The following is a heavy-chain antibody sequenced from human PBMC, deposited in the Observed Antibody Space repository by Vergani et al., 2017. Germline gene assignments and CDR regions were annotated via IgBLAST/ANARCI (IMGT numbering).Heavy chain of an antibody. Sequence: QVQLVESGGGVVQPGRSLRLSCAASGFTFSSYAMHWVRQAPGKGLEWMAVISYDENNKYYADSVKGRFTISRDNSKKTLYLQMNSLSAEDTAVYYCARGPPDFWSGRVQHWGQGTLVTVSS. D-gene: IGHD3-3*01. V-gene: IGHV3-30*04. J-gene: IGHJ1*01. CDR1: GFTFSSYA. CDR3: ARGPPDFWSGRVQH. CDR2: ISYDENNK.